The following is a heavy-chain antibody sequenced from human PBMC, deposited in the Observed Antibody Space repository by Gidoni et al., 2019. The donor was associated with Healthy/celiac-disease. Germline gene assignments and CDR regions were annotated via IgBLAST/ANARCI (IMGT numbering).Heavy chain of an antibody. J-gene: IGHJ3*02. D-gene: IGHD3-3*01. CDR3: ARAPHWSGNPNAFHI. CDR1: GGSISSDDYY. CDR2: IYSSGST. V-gene: IGHV4-31*11. Sequence: QVQLQESGPGLVKPSQTLSLTCAVSGGSISSDDYYWSWIRQHPGKGLEWIGYIYSSGSTYYNPSLKSRVTISVDTSENQFSLKLSSATVADTAIYYCARAPHWSGNPNAFHIWGQGTMVTVSS.